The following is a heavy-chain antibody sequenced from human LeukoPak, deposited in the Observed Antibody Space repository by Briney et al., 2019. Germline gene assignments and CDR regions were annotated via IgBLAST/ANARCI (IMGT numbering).Heavy chain of an antibody. CDR3: AKNVPGRAIDD. CDR1: DFTVSNNY. CDR2: IGTSADT. D-gene: IGHD2-15*01. J-gene: IGHJ4*02. Sequence: GGSLRLSCAASDFTVSNNYMSWVRQAPGKGLEWVSTIGTSADTYYPDSVKGRFTISRDNSRNTLDLQMNSLRADDTAVYYCAKNVPGRAIDDWGQGTLVTAST. V-gene: IGHV3-53*01.